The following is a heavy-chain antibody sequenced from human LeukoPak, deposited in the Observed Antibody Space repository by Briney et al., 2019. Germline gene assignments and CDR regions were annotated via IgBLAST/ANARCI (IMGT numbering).Heavy chain of an antibody. CDR1: GFTFSSYS. J-gene: IGHJ4*02. D-gene: IGHD3-10*01. Sequence: PGGCLRLSCAAAGFTFSSYSMNWVREAPGKGLEWVSSISSGSSDIYYADSVKGRFTISRDNTKNSLYLQMNSLRAEDTAVYYCARDASRTMIRGVTPDYWRQGTLVTVSS. CDR3: ARDASRTMIRGVTPDY. V-gene: IGHV3-21*01. CDR2: ISSGSSDI.